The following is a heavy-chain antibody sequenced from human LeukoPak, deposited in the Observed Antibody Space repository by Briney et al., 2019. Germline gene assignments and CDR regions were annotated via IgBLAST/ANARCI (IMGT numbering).Heavy chain of an antibody. Sequence: PSETLSLTCAVYGGSFSGYSWTWIRQPPGKGLEWIGQINHSGSSNYNPSLKSGVTIETSKNQFSLEVSSVTAADTAVYYCARGLKSGSGGYSGGWYYFDSWGPGNQVSVSS. CDR2: INHSGSS. D-gene: IGHD3-22*01. V-gene: IGHV4-34*01. CDR3: ARGLKSGSGGYSGGWYYFDS. CDR1: GGSFSGYS. J-gene: IGHJ4*02.